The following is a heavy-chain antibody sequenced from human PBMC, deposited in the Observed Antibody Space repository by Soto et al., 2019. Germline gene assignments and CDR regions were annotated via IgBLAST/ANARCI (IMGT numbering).Heavy chain of an antibody. D-gene: IGHD3-16*01. V-gene: IGHV1-18*01. CDR2: ISDYKGNT. CDR3: ARGGTPIDS. J-gene: IGHJ4*02. Sequence: QVQLVQSGAEVKKPGASVKVSCKASGYTFTNFGISWVRQAPGQGLEWMGWISDYKGNTNYAQKFQGRVTMTTDPATSKAYMEVRSMRSDATAVYYCARGGTPIDSWSQGTLVTVSS. CDR1: GYTFTNFG.